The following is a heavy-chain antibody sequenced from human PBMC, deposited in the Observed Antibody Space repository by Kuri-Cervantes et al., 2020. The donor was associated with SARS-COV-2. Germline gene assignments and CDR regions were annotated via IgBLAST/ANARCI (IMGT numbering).Heavy chain of an antibody. CDR1: GYSISSSNW. D-gene: IGHD2-15*01. CDR2: IYYSGST. Sequence: LETLSLTCAVSGYSISSSNWWGWIRQPPGKGLEWIGSIYYSGSTYYNPSLKSRVTISVDTSKNQFSLKLSSVTAADTAVYYCARSLQVVALWGQGTLVTVSS. J-gene: IGHJ4*02. V-gene: IGHV4-38-2*01. CDR3: ARSLQVVAL.